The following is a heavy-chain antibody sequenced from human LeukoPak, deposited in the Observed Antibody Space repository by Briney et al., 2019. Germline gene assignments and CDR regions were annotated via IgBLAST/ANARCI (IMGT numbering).Heavy chain of an antibody. Sequence: QTGGPLRLSCAASGFTFSNYWMHWVRQDPGKGLVWVSFINPDGSTTNYADSVKGRFTISRDNAKNALYLQMNSLRAEDTAVYYCAKDLHYGSADYWGQGTLVTVSS. CDR3: AKDLHYGSADY. J-gene: IGHJ4*02. CDR1: GFTFSNYW. CDR2: INPDGSTT. D-gene: IGHD3-10*01. V-gene: IGHV3-74*01.